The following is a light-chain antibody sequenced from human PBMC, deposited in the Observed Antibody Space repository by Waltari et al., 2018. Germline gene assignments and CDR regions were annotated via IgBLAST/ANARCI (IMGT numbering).Light chain of an antibody. CDR2: ANS. Sequence: QSVLTQPPSVSGAPDQRVTISCTGSSPNIGAGYAVHWYQQLPGTAPKLLIYANSNRPSGVPDRFSGSKSGTSASLAIAGLQAEDEADYYCQSYDSSLRVSFGTGTKVTVL. V-gene: IGLV1-40*01. CDR3: QSYDSSLRVS. CDR1: SPNIGAGYA. J-gene: IGLJ1*01.